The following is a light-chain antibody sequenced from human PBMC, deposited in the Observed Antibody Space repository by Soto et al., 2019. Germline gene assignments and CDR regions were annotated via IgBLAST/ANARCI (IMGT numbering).Light chain of an antibody. CDR2: KAS. CDR3: QQYSGYWT. CDR1: QSISSW. Sequence: DIQMTQSPSTLSASVGDRVTITCRASQSISSWLAWYQQKPGKATKLLIYKASSLESGVPSRFSGSGSGTEFTLTISSLQTDDFANYYWQQYSGYWTFGQGTKVEIK. V-gene: IGKV1-5*03. J-gene: IGKJ1*01.